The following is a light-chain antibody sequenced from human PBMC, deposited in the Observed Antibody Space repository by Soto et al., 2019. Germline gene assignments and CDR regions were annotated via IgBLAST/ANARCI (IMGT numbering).Light chain of an antibody. CDR2: DVS. Sequence: QSVLTEPASVSGSPGQSITISCTGPSSDVGGYNYVSWYQQYPGKAPKLMIYDVSYRPSGVSNRLSGSRSGNTASLTISGLQAADEADYYCSSYTSSSTLVFGTGTKVTVL. J-gene: IGLJ1*01. CDR1: SSDVGGYNY. V-gene: IGLV2-14*01. CDR3: SSYTSSSTLV.